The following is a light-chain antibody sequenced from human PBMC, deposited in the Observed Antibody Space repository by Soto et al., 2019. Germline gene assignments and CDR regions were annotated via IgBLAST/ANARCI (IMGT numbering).Light chain of an antibody. Sequence: EIVLTQSPGTLSLSPGERATLSCRASQSVSSSYLAWYQQKPGQAPRLLIYVASTRATGMPDRLSGSGSGTDFTLTISRLEPEEFAVYYCQQYGSSPGTVGQGTNLEIK. CDR1: QSVSSSY. J-gene: IGKJ2*01. CDR3: QQYGSSPGT. CDR2: VAS. V-gene: IGKV3-20*01.